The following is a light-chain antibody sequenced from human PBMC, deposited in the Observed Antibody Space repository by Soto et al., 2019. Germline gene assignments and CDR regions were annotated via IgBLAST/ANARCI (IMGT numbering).Light chain of an antibody. V-gene: IGKV3-11*01. Sequence: EIVLTQSPATLSLSPGDRATLSCRASQTVSSYLAWYQQKPGQAPRLLIYDASSRATGIPARFGGSGSGTDFTLTITSLEPEDFAVYYCQQRSDWPSTFGGGTKVEIK. J-gene: IGKJ4*01. CDR2: DAS. CDR3: QQRSDWPST. CDR1: QTVSSY.